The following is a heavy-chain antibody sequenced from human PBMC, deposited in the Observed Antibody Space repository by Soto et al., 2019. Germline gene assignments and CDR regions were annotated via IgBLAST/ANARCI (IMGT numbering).Heavy chain of an antibody. D-gene: IGHD1-26*01. CDR1: FTFSMYS. J-gene: IGHJ5*02. Sequence: FTFSMYSMNWVRQAPGKGLEWVASISSGSAYIKYAESVKGRFTISRDNAKNSLHLQMNSLRAEDTAIYHCARDQGGSYDSWFDPWGQGTLATVS. V-gene: IGHV3-21*06. CDR2: ISSGSAYI. CDR3: ARDQGGSYDSWFDP.